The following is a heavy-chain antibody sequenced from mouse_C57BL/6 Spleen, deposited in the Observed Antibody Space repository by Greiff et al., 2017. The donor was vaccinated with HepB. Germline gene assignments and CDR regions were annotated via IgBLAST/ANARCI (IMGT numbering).Heavy chain of an antibody. D-gene: IGHD1-1*01. J-gene: IGHJ2*01. V-gene: IGHV3-6*01. Sequence: DVKLQESGPGLVKPSQSLSLTCSVTGYSITSGYYWNWIRQFPGNKLEWMGYISYDGSNNYNPSLKNRISITRDTSKNQFFLKLNSVTTEDTATYYCAREAVATGGYFDYWGQGTTLTVSS. CDR3: AREAVATGGYFDY. CDR1: GYSITSGYY. CDR2: ISYDGSN.